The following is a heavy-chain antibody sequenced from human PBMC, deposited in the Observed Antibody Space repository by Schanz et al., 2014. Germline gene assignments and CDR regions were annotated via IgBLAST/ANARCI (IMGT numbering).Heavy chain of an antibody. V-gene: IGHV1-69*04. D-gene: IGHD3-10*01. CDR2: IIPVLNIA. CDR1: GGTFSSFG. J-gene: IGHJ5*02. CDR3: ARERGVRGGGVWKVNWFDP. Sequence: VQLEQSGAEVKKPGSSVKVSCKASGGTFSSFGINWVRQAPGQGLEWMGRIIPVLNIATYAQRFQGRVSITADTSTNTAYMELTSLRSEDTAVYYCARERGVRGGGVWKVNWFDPWGQGTLVTVSS.